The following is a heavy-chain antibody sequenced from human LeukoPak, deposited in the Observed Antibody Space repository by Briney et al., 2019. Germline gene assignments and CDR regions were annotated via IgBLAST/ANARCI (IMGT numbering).Heavy chain of an antibody. CDR3: AKVRSWFGETYYFDY. Sequence: GGSLRLSCAASGFTFSNAWMSWVRQAPGKGLEWVGRIKSKTDGGTTDYAAPVKGRFTISRDDSKNTLYLQMNSLRAEDTAVYYCAKVRSWFGETYYFDYWGQGTLVTVSS. CDR1: GFTFSNAW. CDR2: IKSKTDGGTT. V-gene: IGHV3-15*01. D-gene: IGHD3-10*01. J-gene: IGHJ4*02.